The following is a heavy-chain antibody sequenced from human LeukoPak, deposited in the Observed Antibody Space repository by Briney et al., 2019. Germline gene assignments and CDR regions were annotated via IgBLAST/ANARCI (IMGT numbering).Heavy chain of an antibody. V-gene: IGHV3-23*01. CDR1: GFAFNNHA. CDR3: AKHILTYYYGSSRYSFDS. CDR2: ITGSGDGR. Sequence: GGSLRLSFAASGFAFNNHAMTWVRPAPGKGLEWVSVITGSGDGRYYADSVKGLFTISRDNSKNTLHLQMNSLRAEDTALYYCAKHILTYYYGSSRYSFDSWGQGTLVTVSS. D-gene: IGHD3-9*01. J-gene: IGHJ4*02.